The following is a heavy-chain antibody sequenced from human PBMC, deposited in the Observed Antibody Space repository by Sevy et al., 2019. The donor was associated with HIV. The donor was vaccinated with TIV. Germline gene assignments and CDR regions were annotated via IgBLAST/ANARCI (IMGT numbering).Heavy chain of an antibody. Sequence: GGSLRLSCAASGFTFSSYAMHWVRQAPGKGLEWVAVISYDGSNKYYADSVKGRFTISSDNSKNTLYLQMNSLRAEDTAVYYCARGCLDSSGSYYFDYWGQGTLVTVSS. CDR2: ISYDGSNK. CDR3: ARGCLDSSGSYYFDY. J-gene: IGHJ4*02. D-gene: IGHD3-22*01. CDR1: GFTFSSYA. V-gene: IGHV3-30-3*01.